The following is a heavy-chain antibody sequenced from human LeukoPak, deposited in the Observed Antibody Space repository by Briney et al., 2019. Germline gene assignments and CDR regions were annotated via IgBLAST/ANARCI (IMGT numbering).Heavy chain of an antibody. CDR3: AKATRDYYDSSGYYYSGDYYYYYMDV. V-gene: IGHV3-23*01. D-gene: IGHD3-22*01. CDR2: FSGSGAST. Sequence: QPGGSLRLSCAASGFTFSSYAMSWVRQPPGKGLEWVSAFSGSGASTYYADSVKGTLTISRDNSKNTLYMQMNSPRAADTAVYYCAKATRDYYDSSGYYYSGDYYYYYMDVWGKGTTVTVSS. J-gene: IGHJ6*03. CDR1: GFTFSSYA.